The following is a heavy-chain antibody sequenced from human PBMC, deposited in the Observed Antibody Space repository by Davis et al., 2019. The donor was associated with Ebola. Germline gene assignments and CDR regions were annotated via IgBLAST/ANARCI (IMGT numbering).Heavy chain of an antibody. CDR2: IIPILGIA. V-gene: IGHV1-69*04. CDR3: ARDALTEPGGMDV. J-gene: IGHJ6*02. CDR1: GGTFSSYA. D-gene: IGHD4/OR15-4a*01. Sequence: SVKVSCKASGGTFSSYAISWVRQAPGQGLEWMGRIIPILGIANYAQKFQGRVTITADKSTSTAYMELSSLRSEDTAVYYCARDALTEPGGMDVWGQGTTVTVSS.